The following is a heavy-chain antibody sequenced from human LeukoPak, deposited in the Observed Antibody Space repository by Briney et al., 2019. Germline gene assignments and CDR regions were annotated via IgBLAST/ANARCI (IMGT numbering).Heavy chain of an antibody. CDR1: GGTFSSYA. V-gene: IGHV1-69*04. J-gene: IGHJ6*02. CDR3: AGSGYYDSSGSAYYGMDV. CDR2: IIPIFGIA. Sequence: ASVTVSCKASGGTFSSYAISWVRQDPGQGLEWMGRIIPIFGIANYAQKFQGRVTITADKSTSTAYMELSSLRSEDTAVYYCAGSGYYDSSGSAYYGMDVWGQGTTVTVSS. D-gene: IGHD3-22*01.